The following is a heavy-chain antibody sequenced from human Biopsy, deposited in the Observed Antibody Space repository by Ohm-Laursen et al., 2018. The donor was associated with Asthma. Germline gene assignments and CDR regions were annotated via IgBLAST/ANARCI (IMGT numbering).Heavy chain of an antibody. V-gene: IGHV3-30*01. CDR2: ISKDVSTQ. J-gene: IGHJ3*02. D-gene: IGHD1-1*01. CDR1: GFSFSNFA. CDR3: VRDGTDDAFDI. Sequence: SLRLSCTASGFSFSNFAIHWVRQAPGKGLEWVGVISKDVSTQDYADSVKGRFTMARDNSKNTLDLQMNSLREEDTAVYYCVRDGTDDAFDIWGQGTVVSVSS.